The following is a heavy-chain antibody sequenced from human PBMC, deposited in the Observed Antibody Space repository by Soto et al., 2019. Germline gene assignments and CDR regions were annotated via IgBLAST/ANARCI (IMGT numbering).Heavy chain of an antibody. D-gene: IGHD1-7*01. J-gene: IGHJ4*02. CDR3: TTEDNWNYDDYFDY. V-gene: IGHV3-15*07. Sequence: GGSLRLSCAASGFTFSNAWMNWVRQAPGKGLKWVGRIKSKTDGGTTDYAAPVKGRFTISRDDSKNTLYLQMNSLKTEDTAVYYCTTEDNWNYDDYFDYWGQGTLVTVSS. CDR2: IKSKTDGGTT. CDR1: GFTFSNAW.